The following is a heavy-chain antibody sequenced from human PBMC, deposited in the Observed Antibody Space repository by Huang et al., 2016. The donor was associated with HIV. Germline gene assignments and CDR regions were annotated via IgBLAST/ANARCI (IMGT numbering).Heavy chain of an antibody. CDR1: GYDVGSCG. CDR2: TGKDSSET. CDR3: AREPYYSNRWKRNDASFL. V-gene: IGHV1-18*01. Sequence: QVQLVQSGGEVMQPGASVRVSCQASGYDVGSCGMSWVRQAPGQGMGELGWTGKDSSETSAAQKFQGRVTMTTDTSTTTTDMELRSLRSDDTAMYYCAREPYYSNRWKRNDASFLWGQGTMITVSS. J-gene: IGHJ3*01. D-gene: IGHD4-4*01.